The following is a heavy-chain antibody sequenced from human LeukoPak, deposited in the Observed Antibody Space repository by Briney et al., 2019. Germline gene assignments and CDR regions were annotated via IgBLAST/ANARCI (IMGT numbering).Heavy chain of an antibody. CDR3: AREKNIRGGSGHFDY. D-gene: IGHD6-19*01. Sequence: GGSLRLSCAASGFTFSSYAMSWVRQAPGKGLEWVSAISGSGGSTYYADSVKGRFTISRDNSKNTLYLQMNSLRAEDTAVYYCAREKNIRGGSGHFDYWGQGTLVTVSS. CDR2: ISGSGGST. J-gene: IGHJ4*02. CDR1: GFTFSSYA. V-gene: IGHV3-23*01.